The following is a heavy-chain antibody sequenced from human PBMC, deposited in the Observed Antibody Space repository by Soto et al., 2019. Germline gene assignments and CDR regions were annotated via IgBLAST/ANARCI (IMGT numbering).Heavy chain of an antibody. J-gene: IGHJ6*02. D-gene: IGHD1-26*01. CDR1: GYTFSHYG. CDR3: ARGGQECSNSGCGYIYDGMDV. V-gene: IGHV1-18*01. Sequence: ASVKVSCKASGYTFSHYGIGWVRQAPGQGLEWMGWISAYNGNRHFAEGLRGRITMTTNTATSTADMELRSLSSDDTAVYYCARGGQECSNSGCGYIYDGMDVWGQGTTVTVSS. CDR2: ISAYNGNR.